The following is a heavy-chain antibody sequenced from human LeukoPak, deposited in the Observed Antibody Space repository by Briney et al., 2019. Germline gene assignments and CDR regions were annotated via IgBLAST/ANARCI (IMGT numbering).Heavy chain of an antibody. V-gene: IGHV3-23*01. J-gene: IGHJ4*02. Sequence: GGSLRLSCAASGFTFSSYGMSWVRQAPGKGLEWVSAISGSGGSTYYADSVKGRFTISRDNSKNTLYLQMNSLRAEDTAVYYCAREGSRDFWSGPVYYFDYWGQGTLVTVSS. CDR1: GFTFSSYG. CDR3: AREGSRDFWSGPVYYFDY. D-gene: IGHD3-3*01. CDR2: ISGSGGST.